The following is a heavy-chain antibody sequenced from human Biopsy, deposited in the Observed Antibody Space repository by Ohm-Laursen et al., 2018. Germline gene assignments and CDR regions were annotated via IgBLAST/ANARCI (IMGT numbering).Heavy chain of an antibody. Sequence: GTLSLTCTVSGASMTGYFWNWVRQPAGKGLEWIGHIYTIGDTTYNPSLESRVTMSLDTSKNQFSLKMTSLTAADTAVYFCAREDEGLLRALDLWGQGTMVTVSS. D-gene: IGHD3-3*01. CDR1: GASMTGYF. J-gene: IGHJ3*01. CDR2: IYTIGDT. V-gene: IGHV4-4*07. CDR3: AREDEGLLRALDL.